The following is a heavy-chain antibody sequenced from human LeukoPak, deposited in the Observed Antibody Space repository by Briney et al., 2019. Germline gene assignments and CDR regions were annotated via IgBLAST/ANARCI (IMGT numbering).Heavy chain of an antibody. J-gene: IGHJ4*02. Sequence: GGSLRLSCAASGFTFSSYAMSWVRQAPGKGLEWVSAISGSGGSTFYADSVKGRLSFSRDNSKNTLYLQMNSLRAEDTAVYYCAKESYYYDSSGYYYPFDYWGQGTLVTVSS. V-gene: IGHV3-23*01. CDR1: GFTFSSYA. D-gene: IGHD3-22*01. CDR3: AKESYYYDSSGYYYPFDY. CDR2: ISGSGGST.